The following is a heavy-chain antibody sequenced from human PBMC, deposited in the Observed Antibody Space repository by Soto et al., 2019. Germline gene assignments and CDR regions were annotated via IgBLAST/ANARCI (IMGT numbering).Heavy chain of an antibody. CDR2: ISRDGRST. CDR1: GFTFSMHS. CDR3: AKDPCSGGSCYYDY. V-gene: IGHV3-64*04. J-gene: IGHJ4*02. D-gene: IGHD2-15*01. Sequence: PGGSLRLSCSASGFTFSMHSMHWVRQTPGKALEYVSAISRDGRSTFYADSVKGRFTISRDNSKNTLYLQMNSLRAEDTAVYYCAKDPCSGGSCYYDYWGQGTLVTVSS.